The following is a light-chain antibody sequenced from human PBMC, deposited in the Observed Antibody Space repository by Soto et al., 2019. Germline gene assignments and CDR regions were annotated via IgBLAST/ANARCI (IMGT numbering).Light chain of an antibody. Sequence: QSVLTQLPSASGTPGQRVTISCSGSNSNIESNTVNWYQQLPGTAPKLLIYSNNQRPSGVPDRFSGSKSGTSASLAISGLQSDDEADYYCAAWDDSLNGHVVFGGGTQLTVL. CDR2: SNN. CDR3: AAWDDSLNGHVV. CDR1: NSNIESNT. V-gene: IGLV1-44*01. J-gene: IGLJ2*01.